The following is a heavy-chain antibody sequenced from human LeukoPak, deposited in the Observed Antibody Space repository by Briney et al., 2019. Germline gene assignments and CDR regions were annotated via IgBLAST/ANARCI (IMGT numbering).Heavy chain of an antibody. CDR1: GGSISSGDYF. J-gene: IGHJ4*02. CDR3: AREKCSGGICYSGFDC. V-gene: IGHV4-30-4*01. CDR2: IYYSGST. Sequence: PSETLSLTCTVSGGSISSGDYFWSRIRLPPGKGLEWIGYIYYSGSTYYNSSLKSRVTISIDTSKNQFSLKLSSVTAADTAVYYCAREKCSGGICYSGFDCWGQGTLVTVSS. D-gene: IGHD2-15*01.